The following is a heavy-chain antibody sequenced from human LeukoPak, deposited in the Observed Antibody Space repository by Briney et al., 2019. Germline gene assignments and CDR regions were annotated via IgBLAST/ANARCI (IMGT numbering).Heavy chain of an antibody. CDR1: GYTFTSYG. D-gene: IGHD1-26*01. CDR2: ISTYNGNT. Sequence: HRASVKLSCKASGYTFTSYGISWVRQAPGQGLEWMGWISTYNGNTNYTQKRQGRVTMSTDTSTSTAYMELRSLRSDDTAVYYCATGWYIGSTVGDWYFDLWGRGTLVTVSS. V-gene: IGHV1-18*01. J-gene: IGHJ2*01. CDR3: ATGWYIGSTVGDWYFDL.